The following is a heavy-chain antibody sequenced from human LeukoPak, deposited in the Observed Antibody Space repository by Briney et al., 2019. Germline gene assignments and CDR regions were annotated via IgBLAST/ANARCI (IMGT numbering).Heavy chain of an antibody. V-gene: IGHV1-24*01. CDR1: GYTLTELS. D-gene: IGHD3-10*01. Sequence: ASVKVSCKVSGYTLTELSMHWVRQAPGKGLEWMGGFDPEDGETIYAQKFQGRVTMTEDTPTDTAYMELSSLRSEDTAVYYCATGPYSGRYFFDYWGQGTLVTVSS. CDR3: ATGPYSGRYFFDY. CDR2: FDPEDGET. J-gene: IGHJ4*02.